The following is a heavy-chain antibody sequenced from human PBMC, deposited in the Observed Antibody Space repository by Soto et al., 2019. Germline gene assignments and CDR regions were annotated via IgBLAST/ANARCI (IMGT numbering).Heavy chain of an antibody. V-gene: IGHV3-23*01. CDR1: GFTFSNYA. J-gene: IGHJ4*02. D-gene: IGHD2-2*01. CDR2: ISGSGAST. Sequence: EVQLLESGGGLVQPGWSLRLSCAASGFTFSNYAMSWVRQAPGKGLEWVSAISGSGASTYYADSVKGRFTISRDNSKNTLYLQMNSLRAEDTAVYYCAKEYCASTSCNFDHWGQGTLVTVSS. CDR3: AKEYCASTSCNFDH.